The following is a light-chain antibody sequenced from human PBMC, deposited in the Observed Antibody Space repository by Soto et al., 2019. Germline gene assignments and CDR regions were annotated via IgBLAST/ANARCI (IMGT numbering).Light chain of an antibody. CDR2: DVS. Sequence: QSVLTPPASVSGSPGQSITISCTGTSSDVGGYNYVSWYQQHPGKAPKLMIYDVSNRPSGVSNRFSGSKSGNTASLTISGLQAEDEADYYCSSYTTSGSLVFGGGTKLTVL. CDR1: SSDVGGYNY. J-gene: IGLJ2*01. V-gene: IGLV2-14*01. CDR3: SSYTTSGSLV.